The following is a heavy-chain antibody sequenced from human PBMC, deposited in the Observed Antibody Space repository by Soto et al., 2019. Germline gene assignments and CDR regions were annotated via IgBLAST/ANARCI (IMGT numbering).Heavy chain of an antibody. D-gene: IGHD1-26*01. CDR1: GFTFSTYA. V-gene: IGHV3-23*01. Sequence: GGSLRVSCAASGFTFSTYAMSWVRQAPGKGLEWVSAISGSGSNTYYADSVKGRFTISRDDSKGTLYLQMNSLRAEDTAVYYCARDPSHSYYTLFYYFDYWGQGTLVTVSS. J-gene: IGHJ4*02. CDR2: ISGSGSNT. CDR3: ARDPSHSYYTLFYYFDY.